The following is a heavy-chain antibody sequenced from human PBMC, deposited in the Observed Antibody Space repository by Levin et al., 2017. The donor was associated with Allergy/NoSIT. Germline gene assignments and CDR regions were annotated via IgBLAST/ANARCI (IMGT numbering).Heavy chain of an antibody. V-gene: IGHV1-8*01. CDR3: ATTMSVFGGEGL. D-gene: IGHD2-21*01. CDR1: GYTFTSYD. J-gene: IGHJ4*02. Sequence: ASVKVSCKASGYTFTSYDINWVRQATGQGLEWMGWMNPNSGNTGYAQKFQGRVTMTRNTSISTAYMELSSLRSEDTAVYYCATTMSVFGGEGLWGQGTLVTVSS. CDR2: MNPNSGNT.